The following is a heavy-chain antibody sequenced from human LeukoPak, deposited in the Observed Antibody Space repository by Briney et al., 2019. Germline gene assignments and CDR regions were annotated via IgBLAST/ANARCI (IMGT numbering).Heavy chain of an antibody. D-gene: IGHD1-26*01. J-gene: IGHJ4*02. CDR3: TRDPPTRY. CDR1: GFTFGDYT. CDR2: IRNKADGGTP. Sequence: PGRSLRLSCTASGFTFGDYTITWIRQAPGKGLEWVGFIRNKADGGTPEYAASVKGRFTISRVDSKSIAYLQMNSLKTDDTAVYYCTRDPPTRYWGQGTLVSVSS. V-gene: IGHV3-49*03.